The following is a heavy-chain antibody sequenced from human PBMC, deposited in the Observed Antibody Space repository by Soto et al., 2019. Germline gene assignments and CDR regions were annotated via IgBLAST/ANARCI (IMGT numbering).Heavy chain of an antibody. Sequence: GGSLRLSCAASGFTFSSYAMSWVRQAPGKGLEWVSAISGSGGSTYYADSVKGRLTISRDNSKNTLYLQMTSRRAEDTAVYYCAKGWHYYGSGSHDYWGQGTLVTVSS. CDR3: AKGWHYYGSGSHDY. V-gene: IGHV3-23*01. J-gene: IGHJ4*02. D-gene: IGHD3-10*01. CDR1: GFTFSSYA. CDR2: ISGSGGST.